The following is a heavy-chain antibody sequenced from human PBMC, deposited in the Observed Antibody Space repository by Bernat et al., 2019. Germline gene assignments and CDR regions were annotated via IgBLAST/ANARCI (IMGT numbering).Heavy chain of an antibody. J-gene: IGHJ5*02. CDR1: GFTFSSYG. CDR2: IWYDGSNK. V-gene: IGHV3-33*01. D-gene: IGHD2-8*02. CDR3: ARDNVLVVYARPHNWFDP. Sequence: QVQLVESGGGVVQPGRSLRLSCAASGFTFSSYGMHWVRQAPGKGLEWVAVIWYDGSNKYYADSVKGRFTISRDNSKNTLYLQMNSLRAKDTAVYYCARDNVLVVYARPHNWFDPWGQGTLVTVSS.